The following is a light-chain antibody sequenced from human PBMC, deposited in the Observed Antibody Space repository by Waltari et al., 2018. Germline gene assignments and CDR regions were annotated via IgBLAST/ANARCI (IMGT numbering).Light chain of an antibody. CDR3: CSYAGDYSWI. CDR1: GSDVGGYNY. V-gene: IGLV2-11*01. CDR2: EVR. J-gene: IGLJ2*01. Sequence: QSALTQPRSVSGSPGQSVTISCTGAGSDVGGYNYVSWYQQHPGKAPKLMLDEVRKRPSGVPDRVSGSKSGNTASLTIAGLQAEDEADYYCCSYAGDYSWIFGGGTKVTVL.